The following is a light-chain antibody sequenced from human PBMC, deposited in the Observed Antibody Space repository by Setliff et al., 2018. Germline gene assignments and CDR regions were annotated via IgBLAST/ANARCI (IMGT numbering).Light chain of an antibody. Sequence: VLTQPPSVSGAPGQRVTISCTGSSSNIGAGYDVHWYQQLPGTAPKLLIYGNGNRPSGVPDRFSGSKSGTSASLAITGLQAEDEADYYCQSYDSSLSAYVVFGGGTKVTVL. CDR3: QSYDSSLSAYVV. J-gene: IGLJ2*01. CDR2: GNG. CDR1: SSNIGAGYD. V-gene: IGLV1-40*01.